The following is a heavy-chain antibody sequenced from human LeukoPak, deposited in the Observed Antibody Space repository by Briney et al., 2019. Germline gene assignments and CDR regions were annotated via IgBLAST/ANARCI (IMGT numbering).Heavy chain of an antibody. D-gene: IGHD2-2*02. CDR3: ASLVVVPAAIKVDWYFDL. CDR2: INHSGST. Sequence: PSETLSLTCAVYGGSFSGYYWSWIRQPPGKGLEWIGEINHSGSTNYNPSLKSRVTISVDTSKNQFSLKLSSVTAADTAVYYCASLVVVPAAIKVDWYFDLWGRGTLVTVSS. CDR1: GGSFSGYY. J-gene: IGHJ2*01. V-gene: IGHV4-34*01.